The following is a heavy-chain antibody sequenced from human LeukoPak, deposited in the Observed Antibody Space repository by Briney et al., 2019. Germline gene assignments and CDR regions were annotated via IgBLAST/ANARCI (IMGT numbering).Heavy chain of an antibody. Sequence: SETLSLTCTVSGGSIFSYYWSWIRQPRGKGLEWMGYIYYSGSTNYNPSLKSRVTISVDTSKNQFSLRVSPVTAADTAVYYCARHLNNCGDDCYIFDYWGQGTLVTVSS. CDR1: GGSIFSYY. D-gene: IGHD2-21*01. CDR3: ARHLNNCGDDCYIFDY. CDR2: IYYSGST. V-gene: IGHV4-59*08. J-gene: IGHJ4*02.